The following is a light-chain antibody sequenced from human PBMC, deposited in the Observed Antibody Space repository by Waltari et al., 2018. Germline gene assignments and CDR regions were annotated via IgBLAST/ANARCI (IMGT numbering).Light chain of an antibody. V-gene: IGLV3-19*01. CDR3: NSRDTSTNRWV. CDR1: SLRNYY. J-gene: IGLJ3*02. CDR2: GHN. Sequence: SSELTQDPAVSVALGQTVRLTCQGDSLRNYYVIWYQQTQGQAPLLVMYGHNNRPSGIPDRFSGSSSGNTASLTITGAQAEDEADYYCNSRDTSTNRWVFGGGTKLTVL.